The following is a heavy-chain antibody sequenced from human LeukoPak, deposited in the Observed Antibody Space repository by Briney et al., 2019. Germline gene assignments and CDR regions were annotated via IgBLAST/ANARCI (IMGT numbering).Heavy chain of an antibody. V-gene: IGHV3-48*03. CDR3: ARGPSGYHNT. Sequence: GGSLRLSCAASGFTFSSYEMNWVRQAPGKGLEWVSYIDSSDSTIHYADSVKGRFTISRDNSKNTLYLQMNSLRAEDTAVYYCARGPSGYHNTGGQGTLVTVSS. CDR1: GFTFSSYE. D-gene: IGHD5-12*01. J-gene: IGHJ4*02. CDR2: IDSSDSTI.